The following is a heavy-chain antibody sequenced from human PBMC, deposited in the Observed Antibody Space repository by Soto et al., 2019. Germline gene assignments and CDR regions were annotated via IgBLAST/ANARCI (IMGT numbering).Heavy chain of an antibody. CDR3: TTGRDI. D-gene: IGHD2-21*02. Sequence: EVQLVESGGGLIEPGESLRHSCAASGFSFTNAWMHWVRQASGKGLEWVGRIKTKTDGGTIDYAAPVKGRFTISRDDSKNTLYLQMNSLKTEDTAVYYCTTGRDIWGQGTLVTVSS. CDR2: IKTKTDGGTI. J-gene: IGHJ4*02. V-gene: IGHV3-15*07. CDR1: GFSFTNAW.